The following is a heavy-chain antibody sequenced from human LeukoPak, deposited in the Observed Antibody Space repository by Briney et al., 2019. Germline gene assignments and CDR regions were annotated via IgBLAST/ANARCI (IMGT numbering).Heavy chain of an antibody. Sequence: PGGSLRLSCAASGFTFSSYSMNWVRQAPGKGLEWVSYISSSSNTIYYADYVKGRFTISRDNAKNSLYLQMNSLRAEDTAVYYCARDAYSSSWYYYYYMDVWGKGTTVSLSS. CDR1: GFTFSSYS. CDR3: ARDAYSSSWYYYYYMDV. J-gene: IGHJ6*03. CDR2: ISSSSNTI. D-gene: IGHD6-13*01. V-gene: IGHV3-48*01.